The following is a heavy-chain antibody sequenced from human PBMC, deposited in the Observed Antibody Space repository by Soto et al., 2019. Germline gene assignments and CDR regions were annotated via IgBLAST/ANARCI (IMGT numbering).Heavy chain of an antibody. V-gene: IGHV1-69*02. J-gene: IGHJ4*02. Sequence: QVQLVQSGAEVKKPGSSVRVSCKASGDTFTFYSINWVRQAPGLGLEWMGRINPILSMSNYAQRFQGRVTMPADKSTSTAYMERSSLRSEDTAMYSGASSYGSGYRAFDYWGQGALVTVSS. D-gene: IGHD3-10*01. CDR3: ASSYGSGYRAFDY. CDR1: GDTFTFYS. CDR2: INPILSMS.